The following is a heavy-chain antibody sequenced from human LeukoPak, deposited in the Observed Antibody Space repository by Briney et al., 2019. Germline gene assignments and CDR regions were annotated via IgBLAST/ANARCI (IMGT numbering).Heavy chain of an antibody. CDR2: ISSSSSYI. CDR3: ARDRSYGSGSYSTPGGY. V-gene: IGHV3-21*01. J-gene: IGHJ4*02. D-gene: IGHD3-10*01. Sequence: GGSLRLSCAASGFTFSSYSMNWVRQAPGKGLEWVSSISSSSSYIYYADSVKGRFTISRDNAKNSLCLQMNSLRAEDTAVYYCARDRSYGSGSYSTPGGYWGQGTLVTVSS. CDR1: GFTFSSYS.